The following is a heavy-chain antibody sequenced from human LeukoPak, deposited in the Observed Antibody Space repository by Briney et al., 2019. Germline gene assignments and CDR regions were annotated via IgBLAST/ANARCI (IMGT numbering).Heavy chain of an antibody. CDR2: IRSDGSKK. CDR1: GFTFSSYG. V-gene: IGHV3-30*02. J-gene: IGHJ5*02. CDR3: AKDYSKTSYYGSGTYYRPNWFDP. Sequence: GGSLRLSCAASGFTFSSYGIHWARQAPGKGLEWVAFIRSDGSKKYYADSVKGRFTISRDNSKNTLYLQMNSLRAEDTAVYYCAKDYSKTSYYGSGTYYRPNWFDPWGQGTLVTVSS. D-gene: IGHD3-10*01.